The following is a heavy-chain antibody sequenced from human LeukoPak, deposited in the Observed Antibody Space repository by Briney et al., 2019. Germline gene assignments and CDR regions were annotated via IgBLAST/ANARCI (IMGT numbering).Heavy chain of an antibody. V-gene: IGHV4-39*01. CDR1: GGSISSSSYY. Sequence: SETLSLPCTVSGGSISSSSYYWGWIRQPPGKGLEWIGSIYYSGSTYYNPSLKSRVTISVDTSKNQFSLKLSSVTAADTAVYYCARHNRGYSYGYYFDYWGQGTLVTVSS. CDR2: IYYSGST. D-gene: IGHD5-18*01. CDR3: ARHNRGYSYGYYFDY. J-gene: IGHJ4*02.